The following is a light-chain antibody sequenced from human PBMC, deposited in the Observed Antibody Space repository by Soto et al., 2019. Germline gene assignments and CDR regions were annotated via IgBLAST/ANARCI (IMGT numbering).Light chain of an antibody. V-gene: IGLV2-14*01. CDR2: EVS. CDR1: SSDVRDYNY. CDR3: SSESSSSTPLHV. Sequence: QSALTQPASVSGSPGQSITISCTGTSSDVRDYNYVSWYHHHPGQAPQLRVYEVSNRPAGVSSRVSGSTSGNPASLTISGLQAEDEADYDCSSESSSSTPLHVFGIGTKLNVL. J-gene: IGLJ1*01.